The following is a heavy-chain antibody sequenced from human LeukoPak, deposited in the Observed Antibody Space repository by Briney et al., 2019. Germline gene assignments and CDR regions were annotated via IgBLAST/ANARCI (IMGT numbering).Heavy chain of an antibody. J-gene: IGHJ4*02. V-gene: IGHV1-69*04. CDR2: IIPILGIA. Sequence: SVKVSCKASGGTFSSYAISWVRQAPGQGLEWMGRIIPILGIANYAQKFQGRVTITADKSTSTAYMGLSSLRSEDTAVYYCAREQRVLRSSWYFDYWGQGTLVTVSS. CDR1: GGTFSSYA. D-gene: IGHD6-13*01. CDR3: AREQRVLRSSWYFDY.